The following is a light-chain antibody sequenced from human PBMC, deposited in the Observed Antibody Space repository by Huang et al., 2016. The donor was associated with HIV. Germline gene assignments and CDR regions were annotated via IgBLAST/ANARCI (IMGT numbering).Light chain of an antibody. CDR1: QSVITY. V-gene: IGKV3-11*01. J-gene: IGKJ1*01. CDR2: DAS. CDR3: QQRSHWPWT. Sequence: EIVMTQSPATLSLSPGQRATLSCRASQSVITYLAWFQHKPGQAPRLLIYDASIRATGIPARCGGSGSGTDFTLTISSLEPEDFAVYYCQQRSHWPWTFGQGTRVEIK.